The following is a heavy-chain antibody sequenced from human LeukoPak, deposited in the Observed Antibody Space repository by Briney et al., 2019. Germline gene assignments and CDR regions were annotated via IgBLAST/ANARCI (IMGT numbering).Heavy chain of an antibody. CDR3: ARQYQDYFDY. CDR2: ICPGDSDT. V-gene: IGHV5-51*01. CDR1: GYRFTSYW. D-gene: IGHD2-2*01. J-gene: IGHJ4*02. Sequence: GESLQISCKGSGYRFTSYWIDWVRPMPGKGLEWMGIICPGDSDTRYSPSFQGQVTISADKSISTAYLQSSSLKASDTAMYYRARQYQDYFDYWGQGTLVTVSS.